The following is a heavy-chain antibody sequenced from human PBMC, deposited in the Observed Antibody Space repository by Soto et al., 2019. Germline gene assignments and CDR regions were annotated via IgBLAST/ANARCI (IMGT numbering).Heavy chain of an antibody. CDR2: MHTSGST. D-gene: IGHD2-2*01. CDR1: GGSIRGYY. J-gene: IGHJ4*02. V-gene: IGHV4-4*07. CDR3: VRASMPKAHFDA. Sequence: PSETLSLTCTVSGGSIRGYYWRWIRKPAGMGLEWIGRMHTSGSTNYNPSLKSRVTISVDMSKNQISLKLTSVTAADTALYYGVRASMPKAHFDAWGQGTLVTVSS.